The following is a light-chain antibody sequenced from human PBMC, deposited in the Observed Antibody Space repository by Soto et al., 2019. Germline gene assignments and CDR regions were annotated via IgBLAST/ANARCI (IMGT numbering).Light chain of an antibody. CDR1: SSDVGGYNY. CDR3: SSYTSSSTGV. Sequence: QSALTQPASVSGSPGQSITISCTGTSSDVGGYNYVSWYQQHPGKAPKLMIYEVSNRPSGVSNRFSGSTSGNTASLTISGLQAEDEADYYCSSYTSSSTGVFGGGTQLTVL. J-gene: IGLJ3*02. CDR2: EVS. V-gene: IGLV2-14*01.